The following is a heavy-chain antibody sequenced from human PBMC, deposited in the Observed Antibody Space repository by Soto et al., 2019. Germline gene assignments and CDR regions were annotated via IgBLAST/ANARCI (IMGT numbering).Heavy chain of an antibody. D-gene: IGHD6-13*01. J-gene: IGHJ5*02. CDR3: VRCTGSWPHNCFDP. CDR1: GWSFSDYY. CDR2: MDHSGST. Sequence: QVQLQQWGAGLLKPSETLSRTCSVYGWSFSDYYWSWIRQPPGKGLEWIGEMDHSGSTNYNPSLKSRVTISVDTYKNQLYLELSSVTAADTAVYDCVRCTGSWPHNCFDPWGQGTLVTVSS. V-gene: IGHV4-34*01.